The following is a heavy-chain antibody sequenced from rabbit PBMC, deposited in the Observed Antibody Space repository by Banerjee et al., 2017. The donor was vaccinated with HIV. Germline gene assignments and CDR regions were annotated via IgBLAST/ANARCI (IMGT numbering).Heavy chain of an antibody. D-gene: IGHD7-1*01. V-gene: IGHV1S45*01. J-gene: IGHJ4*01. CDR3: ARDLAAVTGWNFGL. CDR2: INTSSGNT. CDR1: GFDFNTYG. Sequence: QEPLKESGGGLVTPGGNLTLTCTASGFDFNTYGVSWVRQAPGKGLEWIGYINTSSGNTVYASWAKGRFTISRTSSTTVTLQMTSLTAADTATYFCARDLAAVTGWNFGLWGQGTLVTVS.